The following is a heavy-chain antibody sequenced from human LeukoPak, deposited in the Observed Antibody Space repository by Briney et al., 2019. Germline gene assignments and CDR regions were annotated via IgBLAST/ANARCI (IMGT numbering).Heavy chain of an antibody. D-gene: IGHD2-15*01. V-gene: IGHV3-48*01. CDR2: ISSSSSTI. CDR3: ARASLYCSGGSCYPTFDY. J-gene: IGHJ4*02. CDR1: GFTFSSYS. Sequence: GGSLRLSCAASGFTFSSYSMNWVRQAPGKGLEWVSYISSSSSTIYYADSVKGRFTISRDNAKNSLYLQMNSLRAEDTAVYYCARASLYCSGGSCYPTFDYWGQGTLVTVSS.